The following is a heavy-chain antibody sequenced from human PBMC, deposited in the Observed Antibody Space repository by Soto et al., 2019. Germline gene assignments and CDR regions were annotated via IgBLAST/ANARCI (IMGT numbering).Heavy chain of an antibody. Sequence: QITLKESGPTLVKPTQTLTLTCTFSGFSLSTSGVGVGWIRQPPGKALEWLALIYWDDDKRYSPSLKSRLTITKDTAKHRVGSTMTNMDPVDTATYYCGWGSSSRYFQHWGQGTLVTVSS. CDR2: IYWDDDK. CDR1: GFSLSTSGVG. D-gene: IGHD6-13*01. CDR3: GWGSSSRYFQH. J-gene: IGHJ1*01. V-gene: IGHV2-5*02.